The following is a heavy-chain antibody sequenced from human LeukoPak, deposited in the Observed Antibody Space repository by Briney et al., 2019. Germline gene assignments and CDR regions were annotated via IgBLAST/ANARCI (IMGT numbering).Heavy chain of an antibody. J-gene: IGHJ4*02. Sequence: SGPTLVKPTQTLTLTCTFSGFSLSTSGVGVGWIRQPPGKALEWLALIYWNDDKRYSLSLKSRLTITKTTSKNQVVLTMTNMDPVDTGSYSCAHHASRDGYKLGPPFDSWGLGTLVTVSS. D-gene: IGHD5-24*01. CDR2: IYWNDDK. CDR3: AHHASRDGYKLGPPFDS. CDR1: GFSLSTSGVG. V-gene: IGHV2-5*01.